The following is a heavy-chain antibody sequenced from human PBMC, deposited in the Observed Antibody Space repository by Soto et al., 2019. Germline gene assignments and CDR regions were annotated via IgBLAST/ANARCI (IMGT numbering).Heavy chain of an antibody. V-gene: IGHV1-18*01. D-gene: IGHD2-15*01. CDR2: ISPYNGYT. Sequence: QVQLVQSGVEVKKPGTSAKVSCKASGYTFRRYGINWVRQAPGQGLEWMGWISPYNGYTSSAQTLQGRLTMTTDISTSTAYMELRTLRSDDTAVYYCARDAFPLSGNSVALDIWGQGTMVTVSS. CDR3: ARDAFPLSGNSVALDI. J-gene: IGHJ3*02. CDR1: GYTFRRYG.